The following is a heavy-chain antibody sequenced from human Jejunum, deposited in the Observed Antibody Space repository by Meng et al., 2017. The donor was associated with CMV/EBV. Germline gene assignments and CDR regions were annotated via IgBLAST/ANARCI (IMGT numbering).Heavy chain of an antibody. Sequence: LSCAASGFTFTTDAMSWVRQAPGRGLEWVSVIYSGGSSTYYADSVKGRFTISRDNAKNTLYLQMNSLRAEDTAVYYCAKFGTASEHYWGQGTLVTVSS. J-gene: IGHJ4*02. CDR1: GFTFTTDA. CDR2: IYSGGSST. CDR3: AKFGTASEHY. V-gene: IGHV3-23*03. D-gene: IGHD1-14*01.